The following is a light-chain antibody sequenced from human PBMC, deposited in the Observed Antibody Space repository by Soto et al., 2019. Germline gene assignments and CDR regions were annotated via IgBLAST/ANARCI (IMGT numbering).Light chain of an antibody. J-gene: IGKJ1*01. CDR3: QQYGSSPKT. V-gene: IGKV3-20*01. CDR1: QSVSSSY. CDR2: GAS. Sequence: EIVLTQSPGTLSLSPGERATLSCRASQSVSSSYLAWYQQKPGQAPRLLIYGASSRATGIPDRFSGSGSGTDFTLTISRLEPEDFAFYYWQQYGSSPKTFGQGTKVEIK.